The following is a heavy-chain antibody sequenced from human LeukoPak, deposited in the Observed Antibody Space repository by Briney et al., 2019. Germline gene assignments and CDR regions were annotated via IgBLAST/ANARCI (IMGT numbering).Heavy chain of an antibody. CDR1: GGSISSYY. V-gene: IGHV4-59*01. D-gene: IGHD3-3*01. Sequence: PSGTLSLTCTVSGGSISSYYWSWIRQPPGKGLEWIGYMYYSGRTNYNPSLKSRVAISINTSKNQFSLRLSSVTAADTAVYYCARGSDYADYWGQGTLVTVSS. CDR2: MYYSGRT. J-gene: IGHJ4*02. CDR3: ARGSDYADY.